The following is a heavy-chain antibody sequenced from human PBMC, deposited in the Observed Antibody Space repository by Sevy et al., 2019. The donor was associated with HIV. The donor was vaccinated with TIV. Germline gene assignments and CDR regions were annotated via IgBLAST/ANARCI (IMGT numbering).Heavy chain of an antibody. CDR1: GGSISSYY. CDR2: IYYSGST. Sequence: SETLSLTCTVSGGSISSYYWSWIRQPPGKGLEWIGYIYYSGSTNYNPSLKSRVTISGDTSKNQFSLKLSSVTAADTAVYYCASGYCSGGSCYPEYFEHWGQGTLVTVSS. J-gene: IGHJ1*01. D-gene: IGHD2-15*01. V-gene: IGHV4-59*01. CDR3: ASGYCSGGSCYPEYFEH.